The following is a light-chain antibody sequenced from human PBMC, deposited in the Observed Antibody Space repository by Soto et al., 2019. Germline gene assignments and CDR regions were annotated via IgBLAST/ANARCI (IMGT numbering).Light chain of an antibody. CDR2: WAS. CDR1: QSVLYSSNNKNY. V-gene: IGKV4-1*01. CDR3: QQYYSTPDT. J-gene: IGKJ2*01. Sequence: DIVMTQSPDSLAVSLGERVTINCKSSQSVLYSSNNKNYLAWYQQKPGQPPRLLIYWASTRGSGVPDRFSGSGSGTDFTLTISSLQAEDVAVYYCQQYYSTPDTFGQGTKLEI.